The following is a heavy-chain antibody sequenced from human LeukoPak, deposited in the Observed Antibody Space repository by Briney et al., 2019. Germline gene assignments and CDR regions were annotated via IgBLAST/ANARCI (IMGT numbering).Heavy chain of an antibody. V-gene: IGHV4-39*07. Sequence: TSETLSLTCTVSGGSISSSSYYWGWIRQPPGKGLEWIGYIYHSGSTYYNPSLKSRVTISVDRSKNQFSLKLSSVTAADTAVYYCARGRDYGDYTFDYWGQGTLVTVSS. CDR3: ARGRDYGDYTFDY. J-gene: IGHJ4*02. D-gene: IGHD4-17*01. CDR1: GGSISSSSYY. CDR2: IYHSGST.